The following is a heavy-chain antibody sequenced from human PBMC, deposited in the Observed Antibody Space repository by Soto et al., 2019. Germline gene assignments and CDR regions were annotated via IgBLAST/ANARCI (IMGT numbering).Heavy chain of an antibody. D-gene: IGHD6-19*01. Sequence: EVRLLESGGGLVQPGGSLRLSCAASGFTFNTYAMSWVRQAPGKGLEWVSAIGSDGTAIQYADSVKGRFTISKDNSKDTLYLQMNSLRAEDTAVYYCAKPGLTVAGTRYFDRWGQGTLVTVSS. J-gene: IGHJ4*02. CDR1: GFTFNTYA. CDR2: IGSDGTAI. CDR3: AKPGLTVAGTRYFDR. V-gene: IGHV3-23*05.